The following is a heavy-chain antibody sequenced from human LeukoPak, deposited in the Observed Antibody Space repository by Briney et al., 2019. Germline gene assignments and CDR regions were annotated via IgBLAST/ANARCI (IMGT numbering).Heavy chain of an antibody. CDR1: GFIFSNYA. J-gene: IGHJ3*01. CDR2: ISDNGDKT. D-gene: IGHD3-3*01. Sequence: GGSLRLSCAASGFIFSNYAMSWVRQTPGKGLEWVSAISDNGDKTYYTESVKGRFSISRDNSKKTLYLQVNSLRAEDTAEYYCASSTDFWSYVVLWGQGTMVTVSS. V-gene: IGHV3-23*01. CDR3: ASSTDFWSYVVL.